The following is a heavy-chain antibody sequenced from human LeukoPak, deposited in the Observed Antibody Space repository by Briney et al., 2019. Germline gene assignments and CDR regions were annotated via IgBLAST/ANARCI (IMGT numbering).Heavy chain of an antibody. CDR3: ARFRSYDFWSGYYSGDWFDP. D-gene: IGHD3-3*01. CDR2: IYENGST. Sequence: SQTLSLTCTVSGASFSSAGYYWSWIRQPPGTGLEWVGYIYENGSTYYNPSLRSRVTISVDRSKNQFSLKLSSVTAAGTAIYYCARFRSYDFWSGYYSGDWFDPWGQGTLVTVSS. V-gene: IGHV4-30-2*01. CDR1: GASFSSAGYY. J-gene: IGHJ5*02.